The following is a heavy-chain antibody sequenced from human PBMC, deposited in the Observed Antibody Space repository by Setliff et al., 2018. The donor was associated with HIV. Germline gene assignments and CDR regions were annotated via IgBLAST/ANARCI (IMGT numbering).Heavy chain of an antibody. Sequence: PSETLSLTCAVYGGSFNGYYWSWIRQPPGKGLEWIGYIYTSGSTNYNPSLKSRVTISVDTSKNQFSLKLRSVTAADTAVYYCEVAGQWGQGTLVTVSS. CDR3: EVAGQ. J-gene: IGHJ4*02. CDR1: GGSFNGYY. D-gene: IGHD6-19*01. V-gene: IGHV4-4*09. CDR2: IYTSGST.